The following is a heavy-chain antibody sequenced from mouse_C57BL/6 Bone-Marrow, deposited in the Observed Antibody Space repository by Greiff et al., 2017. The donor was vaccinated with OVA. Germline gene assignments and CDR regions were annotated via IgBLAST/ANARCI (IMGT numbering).Heavy chain of an antibody. D-gene: IGHD2-4*01. J-gene: IGHJ2*01. Sequence: EVQLQESGPGLVKPSQSLSLTCSVTGYSITSGYYWNWIRQFPGNKLEWMGYISYDGSNNYNPSLKNRISITRDTSKNQFFLKLNSVTTEDTATYYCARGDYDGDYFYYWGQGTTLTVSS. CDR2: ISYDGSN. V-gene: IGHV3-6*01. CDR1: GYSITSGYY. CDR3: ARGDYDGDYFYY.